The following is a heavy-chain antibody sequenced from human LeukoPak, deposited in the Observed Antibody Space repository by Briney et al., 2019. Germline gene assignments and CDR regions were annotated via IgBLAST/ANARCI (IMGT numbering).Heavy chain of an antibody. V-gene: IGHV4-39*01. CDR1: GGSISTTNYY. CDR2: IHYSGST. Sequence: SETMSLTCNVSGGSISTTNYYWGWIRQPPGKGLEWLGNIHYSGSTYYNPSLQSRVTLSVDTSKNQFSLKLTSVTATDTAVYYCARTYPDCDYWGQGTLVTVSS. D-gene: IGHD2-21*02. CDR3: ARTYPDCDY. J-gene: IGHJ4*02.